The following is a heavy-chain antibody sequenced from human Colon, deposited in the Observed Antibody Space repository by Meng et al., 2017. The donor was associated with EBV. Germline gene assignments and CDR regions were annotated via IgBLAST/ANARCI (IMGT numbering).Heavy chain of an antibody. CDR3: ARHVYGDSYGF. CDR2: VRYSGTA. Sequence: QFHLQGPGPGLVKLSETLSLTCTVSGGSLDNSDDFWDWIRQPPGKGLEWIGSVRYSGTAYYNPSLTSRVTISVDTSKNQFSLNLSSLTAADTAVYYCARHVYGDSYGFWGQGTLVTVSS. V-gene: IGHV4-39*01. D-gene: IGHD4-17*01. CDR1: GGSLDNSDDF. J-gene: IGHJ4*02.